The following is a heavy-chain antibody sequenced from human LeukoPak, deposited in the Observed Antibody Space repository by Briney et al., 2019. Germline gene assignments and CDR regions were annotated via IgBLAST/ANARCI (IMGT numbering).Heavy chain of an antibody. Sequence: SETLSLTCTVSGGSISSSSYYWGWIRQPPGKGLEWIGSIYYSGSTYYNPSLKSRVTISVDTSKNQFSLKLSSVTAADTAVYYCARVICSTSCSGFDPWGQGTLVTVSS. CDR3: ARVICSTSCSGFDP. V-gene: IGHV4-39*07. CDR2: IYYSGST. J-gene: IGHJ5*02. CDR1: GGSISSSSYY. D-gene: IGHD2-2*01.